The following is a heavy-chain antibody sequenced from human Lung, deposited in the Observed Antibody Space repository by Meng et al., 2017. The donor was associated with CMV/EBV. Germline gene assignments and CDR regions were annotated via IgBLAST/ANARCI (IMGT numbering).Heavy chain of an antibody. CDR1: GGTISSLNW. D-gene: IGHD3-10*01. Sequence: SXTLSLXCAVSGGTISSLNWWSWLRQSPGEGLEFIGEINHSGSINYNPSLRTRLTISVDKSNSQFSLRLTSATAADTAVYYCARNAYSGTYYGPGGFDLWXQGXPVTVSS. CDR3: ARNAYSGTYYGPGGFDL. J-gene: IGHJ4*02. CDR2: INHSGSI. V-gene: IGHV4-4*02.